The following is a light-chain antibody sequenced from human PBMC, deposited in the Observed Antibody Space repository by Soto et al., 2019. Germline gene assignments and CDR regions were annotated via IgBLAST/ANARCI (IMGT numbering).Light chain of an antibody. V-gene: IGKV3-15*01. Sequence: EIVLKQSPATLSMSPGERATLFCRASQSVGTNLAWYRQIPGQSPSLLIYGAATGATGVPARFIGSGSGTEFTLTITSLQSEDFAIDYCHQYETSTWTFGQGTRVEI. J-gene: IGKJ1*01. CDR1: QSVGTN. CDR3: HQYETSTWT. CDR2: GAA.